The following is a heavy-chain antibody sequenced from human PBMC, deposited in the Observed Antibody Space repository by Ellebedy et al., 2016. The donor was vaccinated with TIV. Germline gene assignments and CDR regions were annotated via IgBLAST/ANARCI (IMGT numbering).Heavy chain of an antibody. J-gene: IGHJ4*02. Sequence: PGGSLRLSCAASGFTFNSYAMHWVRQAPGKGLEWVAVISYDGSSKYYADSVKGRFPISRDNSMTTLYLEMNSLRAEDTAVYYCARDLDKSSGWYGGAAYWGQGTLVTVSS. CDR2: ISYDGSSK. CDR3: ARDLDKSSGWYGGAAY. D-gene: IGHD6-19*01. CDR1: GFTFNSYA. V-gene: IGHV3-30-3*01.